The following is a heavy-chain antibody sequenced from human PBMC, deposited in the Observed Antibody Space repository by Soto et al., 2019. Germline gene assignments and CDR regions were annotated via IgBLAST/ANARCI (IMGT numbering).Heavy chain of an antibody. Sequence: GGSLRLSCAASGFTFSSYDMHWVRQATGKGLEWVSAIGTAGDTYYPGSVKGRFTISRENAKNSLYLQMNSLRAGDTAVYYCARDTTVTTGYYGMDVWGQGTTVTVSS. CDR1: GFTFSSYD. CDR2: IGTAGDT. V-gene: IGHV3-13*01. CDR3: ARDTTVTTGYYGMDV. J-gene: IGHJ6*02. D-gene: IGHD4-17*01.